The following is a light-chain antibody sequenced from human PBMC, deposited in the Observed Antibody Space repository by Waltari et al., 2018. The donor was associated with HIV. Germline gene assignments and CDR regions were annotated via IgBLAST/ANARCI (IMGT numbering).Light chain of an antibody. Sequence: QSALTQPASVSGSPGQSITISCTGTSSNVGSDDLVSWYQQHPGEAPKLIIYEATKRPSGVSNRFSGSKSGSTASLTISGLQAEDEADYYCCSCPRSGIRYVFGTGTKVTVL. CDR1: SSNVGSDDL. CDR2: EAT. V-gene: IGLV2-23*01. CDR3: CSCPRSGIRYV. J-gene: IGLJ1*01.